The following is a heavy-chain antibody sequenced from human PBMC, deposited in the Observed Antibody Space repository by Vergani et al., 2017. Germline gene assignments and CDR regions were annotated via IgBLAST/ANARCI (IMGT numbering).Heavy chain of an antibody. CDR1: GYIFKNYY. Sequence: VQLVQSGAEVRKPGASVTVSCTASGYIFKNYYIHWLRQAPGQAFEWMGILNPTTGHTTSAQKFMGRVDMTRDPSTDTSTRTVQMTLSSLRSEDTAVYYCSRSIGYCAGANCLAYYFDHWGQGTRVTVSS. CDR2: LNPTTGHT. D-gene: IGHD4/OR15-4a*01. V-gene: IGHV1-46*02. CDR3: SRSIGYCAGANCLAYYFDH. J-gene: IGHJ5*02.